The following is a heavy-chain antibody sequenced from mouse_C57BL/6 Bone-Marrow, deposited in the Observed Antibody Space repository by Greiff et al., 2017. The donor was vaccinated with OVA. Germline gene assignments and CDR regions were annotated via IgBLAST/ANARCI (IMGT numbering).Heavy chain of an antibody. CDR2: INPNNGGT. CDR3: ARGGNDGYYDY. D-gene: IGHD2-3*01. J-gene: IGHJ2*01. CDR1: GYTFTDYY. Sequence: QLQQSGPELVKPGASVKISCKASGYTFTDYYMNWVKQSHGKSLEWIGDINPNNGGTSYNQKFKGKATLTVDKSSSTAYMELRSLTSEDSAVYYCARGGNDGYYDYWGQGTTLTVSS. V-gene: IGHV1-26*01.